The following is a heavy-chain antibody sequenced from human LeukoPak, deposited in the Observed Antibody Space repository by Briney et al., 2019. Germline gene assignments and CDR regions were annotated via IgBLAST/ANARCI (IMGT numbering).Heavy chain of an antibody. Sequence: GGSLRLSCAASGFTVSSNYMSWVRQAPGKGLEWVSIFYRGGSTYYADSVKGRFTVSRDNSKNILYLQMNSLRAEDTAIYYCATYRQVLLPFESWGQGTLVTVSS. D-gene: IGHD2-8*02. J-gene: IGHJ4*02. CDR1: GFTVSSNY. CDR2: FYRGGST. V-gene: IGHV3-66*01. CDR3: ATYRQVLLPFES.